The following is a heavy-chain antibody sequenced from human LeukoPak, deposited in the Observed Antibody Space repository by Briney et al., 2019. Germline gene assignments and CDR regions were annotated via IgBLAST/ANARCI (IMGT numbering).Heavy chain of an antibody. V-gene: IGHV3-21*01. CDR3: AREGVRRYFDL. CDR1: GFIFSTYS. D-gene: IGHD3-10*01. Sequence: KPGGSLRLSCAASGFIFSTYSMTWVRQAPGKGLEWVSSISSSSSYIYYADSVKGRFTISRDNAKNSLYLQMNSLRAEDTAVYYCAREGVRRYFDLWGRGTLVTVSS. J-gene: IGHJ2*01. CDR2: ISSSSSYI.